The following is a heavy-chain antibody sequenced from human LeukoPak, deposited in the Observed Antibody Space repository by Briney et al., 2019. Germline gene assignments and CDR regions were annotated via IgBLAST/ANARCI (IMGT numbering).Heavy chain of an antibody. Sequence: ASVKVSCKASSYTFTSYGISWLRQAPGQGLEWMGWISAYNGNTNYAQKLQGRVTMTTDTSTSTAYMELRSLRSDDTAVYYCARLVYYDSSGYYSLPDYWGQGTLVTVSS. CDR3: ARLVYYDSSGYYSLPDY. CDR2: ISAYNGNT. D-gene: IGHD3-22*01. J-gene: IGHJ4*02. CDR1: SYTFTSYG. V-gene: IGHV1-18*01.